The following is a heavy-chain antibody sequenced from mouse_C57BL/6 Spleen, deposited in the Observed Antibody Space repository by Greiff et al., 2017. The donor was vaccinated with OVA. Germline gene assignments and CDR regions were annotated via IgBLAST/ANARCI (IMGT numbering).Heavy chain of an antibody. CDR1: GYTFTGYW. CDR3: AKRTGCPLDY. V-gene: IGHV1-9*01. J-gene: IGHJ4*01. Sequence: VQLQQSGAELMKPGASVKLSCKATGYTFTGYWIEWVKQRPGHGLEWIGEILPGSGSTTYNEKFKGKATFTADTSSNTAYMQLSSLATEDSAIYYCAKRTGCPLDYWGQGTSVTVSS. CDR2: ILPGSGST.